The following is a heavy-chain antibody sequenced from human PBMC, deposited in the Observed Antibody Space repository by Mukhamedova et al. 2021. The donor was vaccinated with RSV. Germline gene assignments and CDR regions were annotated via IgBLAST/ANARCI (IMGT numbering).Heavy chain of an antibody. D-gene: IGHD3-22*01. J-gene: IGHJ4*02. CDR2: IIPIFGTA. V-gene: IGHV1-69*01. Sequence: GIIPIFGTANYAQKFQGRVTITADESTSTAYMELSSLRSEDTAVYYCASYYDSSGYLDYWGQGTLVTVSS. CDR3: ASYYDSSGYLDY.